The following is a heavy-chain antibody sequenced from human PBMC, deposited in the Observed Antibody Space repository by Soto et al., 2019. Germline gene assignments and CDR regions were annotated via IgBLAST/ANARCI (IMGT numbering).Heavy chain of an antibody. CDR2: INPSGGST. CDR3: AREEIGHGGNTHDFDY. J-gene: IGHJ4*02. CDR1: RYTFTSNY. V-gene: IGHV1-46*01. D-gene: IGHD2-15*01. Sequence: ASVNVSCKASRYTFTSNYMHWVRQPPGQGLEWMGIINPSGGSTSYAQKFQGRVTMTRDTSTSTVYMELSSLRSEDTAVYYCAREEIGHGGNTHDFDYWGQGTLVTVSS.